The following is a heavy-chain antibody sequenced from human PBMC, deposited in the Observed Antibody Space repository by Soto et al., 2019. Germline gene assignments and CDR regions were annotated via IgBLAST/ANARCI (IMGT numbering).Heavy chain of an antibody. Sequence: QVQLQQWGAGLLKPSETLSLTCAVYGGSFSGYYWSWIRQPPGKGLEWIGEINHSGSTNYNPSLKSRVTISVDTSKNQFSLKLSSVTAADTAVYYCARGYCSGGSCYRKFHYYYMDVWGKGTTVTVSS. J-gene: IGHJ6*03. V-gene: IGHV4-34*01. CDR1: GGSFSGYY. D-gene: IGHD2-15*01. CDR3: ARGYCSGGSCYRKFHYYYMDV. CDR2: INHSGST.